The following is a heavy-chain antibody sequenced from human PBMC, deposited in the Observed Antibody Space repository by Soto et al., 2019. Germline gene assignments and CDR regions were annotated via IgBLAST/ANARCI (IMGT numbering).Heavy chain of an antibody. CDR1: GVTFCGSA. J-gene: IGHJ5*02. CDR3: TRPHIEDSLDWFDP. V-gene: IGHV3-73*01. Sequence: GGSLRLSCAASGVTFCGSAMHWVRQTSGKGLEWVGRIRSKANSYATAYAASVKGRFTISRDDSKNTAYLQMNSLKTEDTAVYYCTRPHIEDSLDWFDPWGQGTLVTVSS. D-gene: IGHD2-21*01. CDR2: IRSKANSYAT.